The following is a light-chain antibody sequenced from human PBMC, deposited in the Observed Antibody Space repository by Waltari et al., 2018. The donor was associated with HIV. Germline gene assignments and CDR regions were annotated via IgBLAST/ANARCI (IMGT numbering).Light chain of an antibody. Sequence: EIVLTQSPVALSLPPGVTATISCRASQSVTSYLAWYQQKPGQAPRLLIYDASRRATGIPARFSGSGSGTDFTLTISSLQPEDSAIYYCQQRSDWHALTFGGGTKVEIK. J-gene: IGKJ4*01. CDR1: QSVTSY. V-gene: IGKV3-11*01. CDR3: QQRSDWHALT. CDR2: DAS.